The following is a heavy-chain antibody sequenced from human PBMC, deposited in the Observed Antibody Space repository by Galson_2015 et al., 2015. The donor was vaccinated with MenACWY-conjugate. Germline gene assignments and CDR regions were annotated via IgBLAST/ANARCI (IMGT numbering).Heavy chain of an antibody. J-gene: IGHJ4*02. Sequence: SETLSLTCTVSGGSISSSGYYWGWIRQSPGKGLEWIGNFYYSGGTYYNPSLKSRVTISVDTSKNQFSLKMYSVTAADTALYYCTRDGEYYDKSPPDYWGQGTLVTVSS. V-gene: IGHV4-39*07. CDR2: FYYSGGT. D-gene: IGHD3-22*01. CDR3: TRDGEYYDKSPPDY. CDR1: GGSISSSGYY.